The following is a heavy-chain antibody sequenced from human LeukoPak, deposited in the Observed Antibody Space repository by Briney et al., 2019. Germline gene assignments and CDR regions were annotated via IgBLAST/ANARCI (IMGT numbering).Heavy chain of an antibody. CDR1: GYTFTSYG. V-gene: IGHV1-2*02. CDR3: AREKWELLGREDYYYGMDV. J-gene: IGHJ6*02. Sequence: GASVKVSCKASGYTFTSYGISWVRQAPGQGLEWMGWISPNSGGTNYAQKFQGRVTMTRDTSISTAYMELSRLRSDDTAVYYCAREKWELLGREDYYYGMDVWGQGTTVTVSS. CDR2: ISPNSGGT. D-gene: IGHD1-26*01.